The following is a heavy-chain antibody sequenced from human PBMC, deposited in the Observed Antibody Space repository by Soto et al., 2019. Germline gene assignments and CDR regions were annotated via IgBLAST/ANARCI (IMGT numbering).Heavy chain of an antibody. J-gene: IGHJ4*02. Sequence: GGSLRLSCAASGFTFSSYGMHWVRQAPGKGLEWVAIISYDGSDKYYADSVKGRFTISRDNSKNTPYLQMNSLRAEDTAVYYCAKGSYSGSYSDFDYWGQGTLVTAPQ. CDR1: GFTFSSYG. CDR2: ISYDGSDK. V-gene: IGHV3-30*18. CDR3: AKGSYSGSYSDFDY. D-gene: IGHD1-26*01.